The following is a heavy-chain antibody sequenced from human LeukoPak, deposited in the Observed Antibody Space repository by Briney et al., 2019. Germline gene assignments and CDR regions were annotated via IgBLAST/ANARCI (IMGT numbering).Heavy chain of an antibody. Sequence: SKTLSLTCTVSGGSISSHYWSWIRQPPGKGLECIGYIYYSGSTNYNPSLKSRVTISVDTSKNQFSLKLSSVTAADTAVYYCARVLGLGMINWFDPWGQGTLVTVSS. CDR2: IYYSGST. CDR1: GGSISSHY. CDR3: ARVLGLGMINWFDP. J-gene: IGHJ5*02. V-gene: IGHV4-59*11. D-gene: IGHD7-27*01.